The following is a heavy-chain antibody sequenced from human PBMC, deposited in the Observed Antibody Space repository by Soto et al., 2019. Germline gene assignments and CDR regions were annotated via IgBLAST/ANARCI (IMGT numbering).Heavy chain of an antibody. CDR1: GFTFSSYI. J-gene: IGHJ3*02. CDR3: ARGLYSSAFDAFDI. Sequence: EVQLVESGGGFVQSGGSLRLSCAASGFTFSSYIMNWVRQAPGKGLEWVSYISSSSSPIYYTDSVKGRFTISRDNGKNSLYLQMNSLRDEDPAVYYCARGLYSSAFDAFDIWGQGTVVTVSS. CDR2: ISSSSSPI. V-gene: IGHV3-48*02. D-gene: IGHD3-22*01.